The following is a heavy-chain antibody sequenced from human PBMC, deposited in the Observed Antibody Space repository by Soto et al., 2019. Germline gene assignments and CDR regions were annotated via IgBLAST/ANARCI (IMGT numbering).Heavy chain of an antibody. J-gene: IGHJ4*02. Sequence: GGSLRLSCAASDFDFSSYGIHWVRQAPGKGLEWVAASPYDGRETFYADSAKGRFTVSKEMSKNTAFLQMNALRHEDTAVYFCARDSGWPILNFDNWGQGTPVTVSS. V-gene: IGHV3-30*03. CDR1: DFDFSSYG. D-gene: IGHD3-10*01. CDR2: SPYDGRET. CDR3: ARDSGWPILNFDN.